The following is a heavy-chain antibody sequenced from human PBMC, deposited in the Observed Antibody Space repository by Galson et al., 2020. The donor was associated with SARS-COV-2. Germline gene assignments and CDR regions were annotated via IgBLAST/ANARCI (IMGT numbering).Heavy chain of an antibody. CDR3: ARGDGVDTGMVRYYYGMDV. Sequence: SETLSLTCTVSGGSISSGSYYWSWIRQPAGKGLEWIGRIYTSGSTNYNPSLKSRVTISVDTSKNQFSLKLSSVTAADTAVYYCARGDGVDTGMVRYYYGMDVWGQGTTVTVSS. D-gene: IGHD5-18*01. CDR1: GGSISSGSYY. V-gene: IGHV4-61*02. J-gene: IGHJ6*02. CDR2: IYTSGST.